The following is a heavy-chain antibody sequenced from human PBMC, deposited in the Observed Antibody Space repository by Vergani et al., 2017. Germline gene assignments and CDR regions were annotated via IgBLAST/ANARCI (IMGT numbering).Heavy chain of an antibody. D-gene: IGHD1-7*01. V-gene: IGHV3-15*01. Sequence: EVQLVESGGGLVKPGGSLRLSCAASGFTFSNAWMSWVRQAPGKGLEWVGRIKSKTDGGTTDYAAPVKGRFTISRDDSKNTLYLQMNSLKTEDTAVYYCTEENGNSRAGDAFDIWGQGTMVTVSS. CDR2: IKSKTDGGTT. CDR1: GFTFSNAW. J-gene: IGHJ3*02. CDR3: TEENGNSRAGDAFDI.